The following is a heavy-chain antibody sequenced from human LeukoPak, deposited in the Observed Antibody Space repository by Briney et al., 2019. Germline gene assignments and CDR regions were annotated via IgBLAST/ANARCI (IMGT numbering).Heavy chain of an antibody. Sequence: PGGSLRLSCAASGFTFSSYALSWVRQAPGKGLEWVSAISGSGGSTYYADSVKGRFPLSRDNPKNTLYLQMNSLRAEDTAVYYCAKDLGGGLRLDMFDYWGQGTLVTVSS. V-gene: IGHV3-23*01. CDR2: ISGSGGST. CDR3: AKDLGGGLRLDMFDY. J-gene: IGHJ4*02. D-gene: IGHD4-17*01. CDR1: GFTFSSYA.